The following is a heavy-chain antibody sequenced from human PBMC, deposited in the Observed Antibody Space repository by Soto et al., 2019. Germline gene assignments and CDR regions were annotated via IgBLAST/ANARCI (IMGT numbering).Heavy chain of an antibody. D-gene: IGHD3-16*01. CDR3: AKFLRGHRAGGDRILDF. V-gene: IGHV3-23*01. CDR1: GFTFSNYA. J-gene: IGHJ4*02. Sequence: PGGSLRLSCAASGFTFSNYAMGWVRQAPGKGLEWVSSIRGDGGSTYSADSVKGRFTISRDNSKNTLNMQMNSLRAEDTAVYFCAKFLRGHRAGGDRILDFWGQGTLVTVSS. CDR2: IRGDGGST.